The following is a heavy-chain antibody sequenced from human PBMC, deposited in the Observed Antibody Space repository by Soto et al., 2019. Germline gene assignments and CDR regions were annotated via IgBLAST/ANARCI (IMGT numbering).Heavy chain of an antibody. Sequence: GGSLRLSCAASGFTFSSYAMHWVRQAPGKGLEWVAVISYDGSNKYYADSVKGRFTISRDNSKNTLYLQMNSLRAEDTAVYYYARDGPGGYVNWGQGTLVTVSS. J-gene: IGHJ4*02. CDR3: ARDGPGGYVN. CDR1: GFTFSSYA. D-gene: IGHD1-1*01. V-gene: IGHV3-30-3*01. CDR2: ISYDGSNK.